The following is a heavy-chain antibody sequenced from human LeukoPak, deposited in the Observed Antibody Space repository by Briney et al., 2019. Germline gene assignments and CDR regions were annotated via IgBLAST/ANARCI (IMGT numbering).Heavy chain of an antibody. J-gene: IGHJ6*04. D-gene: IGHD3-10*02. Sequence: GVPLRLSCAASGFAFSDYTMNWVRQAPGRGLEWVSSISFSNNYKYADSVGGRFNISRGNAKNSLYLQMNSLRAEDTAVYYCADLGLPMIGGVWGKGTTLTISS. CDR2: ISFSNNY. V-gene: IGHV3-21*01. CDR1: GFAFSDYT. CDR3: ADLGLPMIGGV.